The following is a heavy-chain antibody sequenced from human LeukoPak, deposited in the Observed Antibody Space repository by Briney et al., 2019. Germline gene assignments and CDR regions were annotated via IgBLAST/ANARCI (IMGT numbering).Heavy chain of an antibody. CDR1: GGSFSGYY. Sequence: TSETLSLTCAVYGGSFSGYYWSWIRQPPGKGLEWIGEINHSGSTNYNPSLKSRVTISVDTSKNQFSLKLSSVTAADTAVYYCARRRGSGLDYWGQGTLVTVSS. V-gene: IGHV4-34*01. J-gene: IGHJ4*02. D-gene: IGHD6-19*01. CDR2: INHSGST. CDR3: ARRRGSGLDY.